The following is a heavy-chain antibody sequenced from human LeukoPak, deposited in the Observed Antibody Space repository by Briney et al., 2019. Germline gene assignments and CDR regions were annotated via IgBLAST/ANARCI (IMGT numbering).Heavy chain of an antibody. V-gene: IGHV4-30-2*01. CDR1: GGSISSGGYS. Sequence: PSETLSLTCAVSGGSISSGGYSWSWIRQPPGKGLEGIGYIYHSGSTYYNPSLKSRVTISVDRSKNQLSLKMRSVPAADTAVYYCARAHRGYYDSSGYLIDYWGQGTLVTVSS. D-gene: IGHD3-22*01. J-gene: IGHJ4*02. CDR3: ARAHRGYYDSSGYLIDY. CDR2: IYHSGST.